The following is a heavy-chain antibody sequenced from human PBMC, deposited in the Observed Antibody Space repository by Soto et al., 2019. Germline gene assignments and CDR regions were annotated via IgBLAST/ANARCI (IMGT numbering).Heavy chain of an antibody. CDR1: GFTFSNYW. J-gene: IGHJ4*02. D-gene: IGHD1-26*01. V-gene: IGHV3-74*01. CDR2: INGDGTST. Sequence: GESLKISCAASGFTFSNYWMHWVRQAPGQGLVWVSRINGDGTSTGYADSVKGRFTISRDNAMTTLYLQMNSLRAEDTAIYYCARGNSVSLGYWGQGTLVTVSS. CDR3: ARGNSVSLGY.